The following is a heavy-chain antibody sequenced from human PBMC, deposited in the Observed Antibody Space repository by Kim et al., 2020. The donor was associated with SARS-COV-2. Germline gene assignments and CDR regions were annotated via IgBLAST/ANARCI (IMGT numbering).Heavy chain of an antibody. J-gene: IGHJ2*01. V-gene: IGHV4-34*01. CDR3: ARSLRYFDV. CDR2: GGP. Sequence: GGPNHHPSLKGRVPISIDTSKNQFSLNLSSVTAADTALYYCARSLRYFDVWGRRTLVTVSS.